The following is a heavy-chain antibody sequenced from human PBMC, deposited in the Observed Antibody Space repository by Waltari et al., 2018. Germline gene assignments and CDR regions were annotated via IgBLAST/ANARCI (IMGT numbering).Heavy chain of an antibody. J-gene: IGHJ4*02. CDR3: ASGSYFDY. D-gene: IGHD1-26*01. CDR1: GGSISSGSYS. Sequence: QVQLQESGPGLVKPSQTLSLTCTVSGGSISSGSYSWSWIRQPAGKGLEWIGRIYTSGSTNYNPSLKSRVTISVDTSKNQFSLKLSSVTAADTAVYYCASGSYFDYWGQGTLVTVSS. CDR2: IYTSGST. V-gene: IGHV4-61*02.